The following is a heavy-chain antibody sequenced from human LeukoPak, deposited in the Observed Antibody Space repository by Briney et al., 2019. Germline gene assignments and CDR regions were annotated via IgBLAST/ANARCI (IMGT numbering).Heavy chain of an antibody. CDR1: GGTLSSYA. D-gene: IGHD1-1*01. V-gene: IGHV1-69*13. Sequence: SVKVSCTASGGTLSSYAISWVRQAPGQGLEWMGGIIPIFGTANYAQKFQGRVTITADESTSTAYMELSSLRSEDTAVYYCARSIHGTYFDYWGQGTLVTVSS. CDR2: IIPIFGTA. J-gene: IGHJ4*02. CDR3: ARSIHGTYFDY.